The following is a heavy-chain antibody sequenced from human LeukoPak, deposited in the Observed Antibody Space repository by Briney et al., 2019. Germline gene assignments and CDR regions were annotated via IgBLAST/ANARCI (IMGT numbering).Heavy chain of an antibody. V-gene: IGHV3-30*02. D-gene: IGHD3-9*01. CDR3: ANLLDVLTGYDY. J-gene: IGHJ4*02. Sequence: QPGGSLRLSRAASGFIFRDYDMDWVRQAPGKGLEWVGNISYDGSKRYYAESMEGRFTISRDNSKNTLYLQMNSLRAEDTAVYYCANLLDVLTGYDYWGQGILVTVSP. CDR1: GFIFRDYD. CDR2: ISYDGSKR.